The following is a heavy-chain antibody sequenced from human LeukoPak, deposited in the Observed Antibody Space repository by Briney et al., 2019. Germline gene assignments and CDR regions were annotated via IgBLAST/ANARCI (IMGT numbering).Heavy chain of an antibody. CDR1: GGSFSGYY. D-gene: IGHD3-10*01. CDR2: IYTSGST. Sequence: SETLSLTCAVYGGSFSGYYWSWIRQPAGKGLEWIGRIYTSGSTNYNPSLKSRVTMSVDTSKNQFSLKLSSVTAADTAVYYCARDRITMVRGVIIINPANWFDPWGQGTLVTVSS. V-gene: IGHV4-4*07. CDR3: ARDRITMVRGVIIINPANWFDP. J-gene: IGHJ5*02.